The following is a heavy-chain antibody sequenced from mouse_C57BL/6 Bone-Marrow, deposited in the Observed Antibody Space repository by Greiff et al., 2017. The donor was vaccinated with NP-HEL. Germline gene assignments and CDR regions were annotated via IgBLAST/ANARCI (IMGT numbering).Heavy chain of an antibody. CDR2: IYPGSGST. V-gene: IGHV1-55*01. J-gene: IGHJ1*03. CDR1: GYTFTSYW. CDR3: AIAYYSNLYWYFDG. D-gene: IGHD2-5*01. Sequence: VQLQQPGAELVKPGASVKMSCKASGYTFTSYWITWVKQRPGQGLEWIGDIYPGSGSTNSNEKFKSKATLTVDTSSSTAYMQLSSLTSEDSAVYYCAIAYYSNLYWYFDGWGTGTTVTVSS.